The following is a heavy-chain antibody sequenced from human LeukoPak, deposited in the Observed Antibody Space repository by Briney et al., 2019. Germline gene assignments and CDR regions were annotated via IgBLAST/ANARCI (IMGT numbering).Heavy chain of an antibody. CDR1: GGSISSGSYY. CDR2: IYTRGST. D-gene: IGHD6-19*01. CDR3: ARATWGSRWYPWYFDY. Sequence: PSQTLSLTCTVSGGSISSGSYYWSWSRQPAGKGLEWIGRIYTRGSTNYNPSLKSRVTISVDMSKNQFSLKLSSVTAADTAVYYCARATWGSRWYPWYFDYWGQGALVTVSS. J-gene: IGHJ4*02. V-gene: IGHV4-61*02.